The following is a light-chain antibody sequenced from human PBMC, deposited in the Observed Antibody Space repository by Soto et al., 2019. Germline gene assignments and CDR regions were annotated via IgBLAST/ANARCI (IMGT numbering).Light chain of an antibody. CDR1: SSNIGSNA. CDR3: ATWDDSLNGVV. J-gene: IGLJ2*01. Sequence: QSVLTQPPSASGTPGQSVTISCSGSSSNIGSNAVNWYQQLPRTAPKLLIYSSNQRPSGVPDRFSGSKSGTSASLAISGLQSEDEADYYCATWDDSLNGVVFGGGTKLTVL. CDR2: SSN. V-gene: IGLV1-44*01.